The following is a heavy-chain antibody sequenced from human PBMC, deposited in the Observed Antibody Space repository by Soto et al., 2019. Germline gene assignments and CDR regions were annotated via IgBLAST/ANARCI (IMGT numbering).Heavy chain of an antibody. CDR3: AREGILGLFDAYDL. CDR1: VFTSSG. Sequence: ASVKVSCKASVFTSSGISWVRQAPGQRLEWMGWISTHNGNTIYAQKFQGRVVMTMDTSTTTVYMELRSLRPDDTAVYLCAREGILGLFDAYDLWGQGTMVTVSS. CDR2: ISTHNGNT. J-gene: IGHJ3*01. V-gene: IGHV1-18*04. D-gene: IGHD3-3*01.